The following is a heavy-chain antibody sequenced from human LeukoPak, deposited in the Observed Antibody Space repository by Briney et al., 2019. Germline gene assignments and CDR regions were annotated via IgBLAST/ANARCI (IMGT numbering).Heavy chain of an antibody. CDR3: ARGVYYYDSSGAINWFDP. CDR1: GGSLSSYY. CDR2: IYYSGST. V-gene: IGHV4-59*01. J-gene: IGHJ5*02. D-gene: IGHD3-22*01. Sequence: SETLSLTCTVSGGSLSSYYWSWIRQPPGKGLEWIGYIYYSGSTNYNPSLKSRVTISVDTSKNQFSLKLSSVTAAHTAVYYCARGVYYYDSSGAINWFDPWGQGTLVTVSS.